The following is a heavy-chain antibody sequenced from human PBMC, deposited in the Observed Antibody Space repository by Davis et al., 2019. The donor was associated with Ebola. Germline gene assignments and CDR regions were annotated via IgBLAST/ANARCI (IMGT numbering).Heavy chain of an antibody. D-gene: IGHD3-22*01. V-gene: IGHV4-59*08. Sequence: PSETLSLTCTVSGGSISSYYWSWIRQPPGKGLEWIGYIYYSGRTNYNPSLKSRVTISVDTSKNQFSLKLSSVTAADTAVYYCARGWSYYDSSGYPDAFDIWGQGTTVTVSS. CDR3: ARGWSYYDSSGYPDAFDI. CDR1: GGSISSYY. CDR2: IYYSGRT. J-gene: IGHJ3*02.